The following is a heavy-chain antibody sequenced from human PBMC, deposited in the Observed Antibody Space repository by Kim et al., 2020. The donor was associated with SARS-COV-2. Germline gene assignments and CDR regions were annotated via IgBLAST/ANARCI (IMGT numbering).Heavy chain of an antibody. CDR1: GFTFSDYY. D-gene: IGHD6-19*01. V-gene: IGHV3-11*05. CDR2: ISSSSSYT. CDR3: ARAPIAVARGSGELDY. Sequence: GGSLRLSCAASGFTFSDYYMSWIRQAPGKGLEWVSYISSSSSYTNYADSVKGRFTISRDNAKNSLYLQMNSLRAEDTAVYYCARAPIAVARGSGELDYWGQGTLVTVSS. J-gene: IGHJ4*02.